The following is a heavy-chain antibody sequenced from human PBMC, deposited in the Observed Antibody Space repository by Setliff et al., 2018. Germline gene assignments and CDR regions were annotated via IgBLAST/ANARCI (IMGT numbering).Heavy chain of an antibody. V-gene: IGHV1-8*02. Sequence: ASVKVSCKASGYTFTSYDINWVRQATGQGLEWMGWMNSNSGNTGYAQKFQGRVTMTRNTSISTAYMELSSLRSEDTAVYYCARDVPFWSGYYTGYYYYYGMDVWPRDHGHRLL. CDR3: ARDVPFWSGYYTGYYYYYGMDV. CDR1: GYTFTSYD. J-gene: IGHJ6*02. D-gene: IGHD3-3*01. CDR2: MNSNSGNT.